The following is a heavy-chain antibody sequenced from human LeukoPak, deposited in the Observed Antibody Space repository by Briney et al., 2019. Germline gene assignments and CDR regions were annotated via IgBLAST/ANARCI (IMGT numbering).Heavy chain of an antibody. Sequence: GSLRLSCAASGFTLSSYSMHWVRQAPGKGPEWLSYISPTGSTIYYADSVKGRFTISRDTSKYTLYLHMNSLRAEDTAVYYCARDGDSGSYRWAAFDIWGQGTMVTVSS. D-gene: IGHD1-26*01. V-gene: IGHV3-48*01. CDR1: GFTLSSYS. CDR3: ARDGDSGSYRWAAFDI. CDR2: ISPTGSTI. J-gene: IGHJ3*02.